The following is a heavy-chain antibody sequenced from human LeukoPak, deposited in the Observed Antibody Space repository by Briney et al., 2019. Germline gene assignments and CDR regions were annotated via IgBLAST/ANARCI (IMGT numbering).Heavy chain of an antibody. CDR1: GGSISSNY. CDR2: IYYSGST. J-gene: IGHJ4*02. D-gene: IGHD3-3*01. V-gene: IGHV4-59*01. Sequence: SQTLSLTCTVSGGSISSNYWNWIRQPPGKGLEWIGNIYYSGSTYYNPSLMSRVTISLDRSRNQFSLNLTSSTAADTAVYYCATSPKFGVVSDWGQGTLVTVSS. CDR3: ATSPKFGVVSD.